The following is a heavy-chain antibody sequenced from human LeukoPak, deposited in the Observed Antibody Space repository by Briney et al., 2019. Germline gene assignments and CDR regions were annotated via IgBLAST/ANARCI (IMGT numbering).Heavy chain of an antibody. Sequence: PSETLSLTCTISGGSISSYYWSWIRQPPGKGLEWIGYIYYSGSTNYNPSLKSRVTISVDTSKNQFSLKLNSVTAADTAVYYCARDPARGYFDSWGQGTLVTVSS. CDR3: ARDPARGYFDS. J-gene: IGHJ4*02. V-gene: IGHV4-59*01. CDR2: IYYSGST. CDR1: GGSISSYY.